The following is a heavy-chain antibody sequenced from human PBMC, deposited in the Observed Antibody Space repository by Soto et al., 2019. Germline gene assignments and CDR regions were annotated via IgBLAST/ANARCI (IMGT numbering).Heavy chain of an antibody. CDR1: GYIFVNYG. V-gene: IGHV1-18*01. CDR3: ARDNEVFTGYYVDY. D-gene: IGHD3-9*01. Sequence: QVQLVQSEAEVKKPGASVKVSCRASGYIFVNYGISWVRQAPGQGLEWMGWISAYNGNTKYAQEFQGRVTMTRDTSTSTAYMELGSLRSDATAVYYCARDNEVFTGYYVDYCGQGTLVTVSS. CDR2: ISAYNGNT. J-gene: IGHJ4*02.